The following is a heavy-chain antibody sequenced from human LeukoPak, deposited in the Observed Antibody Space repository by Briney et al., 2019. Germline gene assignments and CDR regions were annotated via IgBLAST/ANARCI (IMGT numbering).Heavy chain of an antibody. Sequence: SETLSLTCTVSGGSISSYYWSWIRQSPGKGLEWIGYIHYSGSTKYNPSLKSRVTISLDTAKNQLSLNLSSVTAADTAVYYCARDPFTGDDAFDIWGQGTMVTVSS. CDR3: ARDPFTGDDAFDI. CDR1: GGSISSYY. V-gene: IGHV4-59*01. J-gene: IGHJ3*02. D-gene: IGHD7-27*01. CDR2: IHYSGST.